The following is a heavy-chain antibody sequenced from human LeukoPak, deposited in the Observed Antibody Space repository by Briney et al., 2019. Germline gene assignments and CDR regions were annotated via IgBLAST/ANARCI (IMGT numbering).Heavy chain of an antibody. V-gene: IGHV4-4*07. Sequence: SETLSLTCTVSGGSISSYYWSWIRQPAGKGLEWIGRIYTSGSTNYNPSLKSRVTISVDTSKNQFSLKLSSVTAADTAVYYCAATLGHCSSTSCYPEDWGQGTLVSVSS. D-gene: IGHD2-2*01. CDR3: AATLGHCSSTSCYPED. CDR2: IYTSGST. CDR1: GGSISSYY. J-gene: IGHJ4*02.